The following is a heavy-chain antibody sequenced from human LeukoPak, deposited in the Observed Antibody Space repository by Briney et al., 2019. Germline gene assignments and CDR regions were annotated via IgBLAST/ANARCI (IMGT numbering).Heavy chain of an antibody. J-gene: IGHJ4*02. V-gene: IGHV4-38-2*01. D-gene: IGHD2-2*01. CDR1: GYSISSGYY. CDR2: IYHSEST. Sequence: SETLSLTCAVSGYSISSGYYWGWIRQPPGKGLEWIGGIYHSESTYYHPSLKSRVTISVYTSKNQFSLKLSSVTAADTAVYYCARYSWGYCSSTRCYGSFDYWGQGTLVTVSS. CDR3: ARYSWGYCSSTRCYGSFDY.